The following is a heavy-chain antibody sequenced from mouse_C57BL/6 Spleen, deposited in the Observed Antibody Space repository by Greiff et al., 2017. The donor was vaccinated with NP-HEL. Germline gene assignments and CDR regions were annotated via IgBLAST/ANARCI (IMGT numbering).Heavy chain of an antibody. CDR2: ISDGGSYT. CDR1: GFTFSSYA. J-gene: IGHJ3*01. CDR3: ARAGDSNPWFAY. Sequence: DVHLVESGGGLVKPGGSLKLSCAASGFTFSSYAMSWVRQTPEKRLEWVATISDGGSYTYYPDNVKGRFTISRDNAKNNLYLQMSHLKSEDTAMYYCARAGDSNPWFAYWGQGTLVTVSA. V-gene: IGHV5-4*01. D-gene: IGHD2-5*01.